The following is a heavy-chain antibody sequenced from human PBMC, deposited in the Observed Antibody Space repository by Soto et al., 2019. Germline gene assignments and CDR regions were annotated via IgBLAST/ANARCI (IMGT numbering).Heavy chain of an antibody. Sequence: ASVQVSCKASGYTFISYAISWVRQVPGQGLEWMGRVSPYSGNTDSAQKFQGRVTMTTDTSTNTAYMDLRNLRSDDTAVYFCARDFLNRTPWGRATAQFSYYGMAVWGQGTTVTVSS. CDR1: GYTFISYA. CDR3: ARDFLNRTPWGRATAQFSYYGMAV. D-gene: IGHD3-16*01. J-gene: IGHJ6*02. V-gene: IGHV1-18*01. CDR2: VSPYSGNT.